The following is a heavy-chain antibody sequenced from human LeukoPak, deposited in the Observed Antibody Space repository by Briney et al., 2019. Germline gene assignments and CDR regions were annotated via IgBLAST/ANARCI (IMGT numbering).Heavy chain of an antibody. Sequence: SETLSLTCTVSGGSIINYYWGWIRQPPGKGLEWIGYIYYSGSTNYNPSLKSRVTISVDTSKNQFSLNLSSVTAADTAVYYCATLARGFYYFDSWGQGTLVTVSS. CDR3: ATLARGFYYFDS. CDR1: GGSIINYY. V-gene: IGHV4-59*08. J-gene: IGHJ4*02. D-gene: IGHD3-3*01. CDR2: IYYSGST.